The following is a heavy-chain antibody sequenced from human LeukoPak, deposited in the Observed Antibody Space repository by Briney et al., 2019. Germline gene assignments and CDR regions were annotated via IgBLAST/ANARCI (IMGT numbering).Heavy chain of an antibody. J-gene: IGHJ5*02. V-gene: IGHV1-2*02. CDR1: GYTFTAYY. CDR2: INTIGGGT. CDR3: ARVSYCSGGSCYLYNWFDP. Sequence: ASVKVSCKASGYTFTAYYIHWVRQAPGQGLEWIGWINTIGGGTNYAQKFQGRVTMTRDTSISTAYMELSRLTSDDTAVYYCARVSYCSGGSCYLYNWFDPWGQGTLVTVSS. D-gene: IGHD2-15*01.